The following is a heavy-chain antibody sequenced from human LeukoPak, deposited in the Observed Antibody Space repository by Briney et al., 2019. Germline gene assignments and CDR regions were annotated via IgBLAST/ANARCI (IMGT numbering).Heavy chain of an antibody. J-gene: IGHJ2*01. Sequence: GGSLRLSCGASGFIFSSTWMSWVRQSAGKGPEWVANIKEDGSEENYVDSVKGRFTISRDNAKKSLYLQMNSLRGEDTAVYYCVRGGYYFDLWGRGTQVTVSS. CDR3: VRGGYYFDL. CDR1: GFIFSSTW. V-gene: IGHV3-7*01. CDR2: IKEDGSEE. D-gene: IGHD5-18*01.